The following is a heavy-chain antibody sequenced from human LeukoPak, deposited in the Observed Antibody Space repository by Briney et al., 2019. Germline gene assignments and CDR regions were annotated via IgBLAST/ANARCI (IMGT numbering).Heavy chain of an antibody. J-gene: IGHJ5*02. CDR3: ARDVHGDYGSGWFDP. CDR2: IMPLFGTA. CDR1: GGTFNSSA. Sequence: ASVKVSCKTSGGTFNSSAISWVQQAPGQGLEWLGGIMPLFGTAGYAQKFQGRVTITKDESTRTVYLELTSLTSDDTAVYYCARDVHGDYGSGWFDPWGQGTLVSVSS. D-gene: IGHD4-17*01. V-gene: IGHV1-69*05.